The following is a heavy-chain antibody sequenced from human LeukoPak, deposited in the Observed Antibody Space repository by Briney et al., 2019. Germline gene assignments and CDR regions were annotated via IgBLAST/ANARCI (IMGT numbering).Heavy chain of an antibody. J-gene: IGHJ4*02. CDR2: ISDGGADT. CDR3: AKDRLYYFDSSGYYDY. Sequence: GGSLRLSCAASGFTFSNFAMSWVRQAPGEGLEWVSAISDGGADTSFADSVEGRFTISRDNSKNTLYLQMSSLRAEDTAVYYCAKDRLYYFDSSGYYDYWGQGTLVTVSS. CDR1: GFTFSNFA. V-gene: IGHV3-23*01. D-gene: IGHD3-22*01.